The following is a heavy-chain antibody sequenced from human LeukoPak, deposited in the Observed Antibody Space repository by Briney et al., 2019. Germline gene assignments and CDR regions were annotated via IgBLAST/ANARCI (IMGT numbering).Heavy chain of an antibody. J-gene: IGHJ5*02. V-gene: IGHV1-46*01. D-gene: IGHD1/OR15-1a*01. CDR2: INPSGGST. Sequence: ASVKVSCKASGYTFTSYYMHWVRQAPGQGLEWMEIINPSGGSTSYAQKFQGRVTMTRDTSTSTVYMELSSLRSEDTAVYYCARERQQQNWFDPWGQGTLVTVSS. CDR3: ARERQQQNWFDP. CDR1: GYTFTSYY.